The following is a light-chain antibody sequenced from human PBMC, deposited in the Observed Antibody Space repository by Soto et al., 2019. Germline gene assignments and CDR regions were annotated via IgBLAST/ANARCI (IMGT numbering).Light chain of an antibody. J-gene: IGLJ1*01. CDR3: SSYTSSHTYV. Sequence: QSALTQPASVSGSPGQSLTISCTGTNGDVGGYNYVAWYQQHPGKAPKLIIYDVINRPSGVSNRFSGSKSGNTASLTISGLQAEDEADYYCSSYTSSHTYVFGSGTKVTVL. CDR1: NGDVGGYNY. V-gene: IGLV2-14*01. CDR2: DVI.